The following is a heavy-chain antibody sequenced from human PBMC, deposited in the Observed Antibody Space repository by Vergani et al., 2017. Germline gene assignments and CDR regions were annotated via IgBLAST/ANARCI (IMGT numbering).Heavy chain of an antibody. D-gene: IGHD2-21*02. CDR3: ARDRRNCGGDCYVPPKDYYYYYGMDV. CDR2: ISYDGSNK. CDR1: GFTFSSYA. Sequence: QVQLVESGGGVVQPGRSLRLSCAASGFTFSSYAMHWVRQAPGKGLEWVAVISYDGSNKYYADSVKGRFTISRDNSKNTLYLQMNSLRAEDTAVYYCARDRRNCGGDCYVPPKDYYYYYGMDVWGKGP. V-gene: IGHV3-30-3*01. J-gene: IGHJ6*04.